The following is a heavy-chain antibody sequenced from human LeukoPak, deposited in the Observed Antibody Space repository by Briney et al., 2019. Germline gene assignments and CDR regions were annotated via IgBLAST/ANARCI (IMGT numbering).Heavy chain of an antibody. CDR3: AKDLGLVGATPSNFDY. D-gene: IGHD1-26*01. CDR1: GFTFSSYA. V-gene: IGHV3-23*01. J-gene: IGHJ4*02. CDR2: HSGSGGRT. Sequence: GGSLRLSCAASGFTFSSYAMNWVRQAPGKGLECVSGHSGSGGRTYNADSVKGRFTISRDNSKNTVYLQMNSLRAEDTAVYFCAKDLGLVGATPSNFDYWGQGTLVTVSS.